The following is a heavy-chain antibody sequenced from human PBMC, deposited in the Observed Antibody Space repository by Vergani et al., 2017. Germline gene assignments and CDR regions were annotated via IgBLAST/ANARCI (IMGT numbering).Heavy chain of an antibody. J-gene: IGHJ6*03. V-gene: IGHV1-69*04. CDR3: SRDRGSGWPSTLYYYYYYMDV. CDR2: IIPILGIA. Sequence: QVQLVQSGAEVKKPGSSVTVSCKASGGTFSSYAISWVRQAPGQGLESMGRIIPILGIASYAQQFQRRVTMTADNSTSTAYMELISLRSETTAVYYCSRDRGSGWPSTLYYYYYYMDVWGKGTTVTVSS. D-gene: IGHD6-19*01. CDR1: GGTFSSYA.